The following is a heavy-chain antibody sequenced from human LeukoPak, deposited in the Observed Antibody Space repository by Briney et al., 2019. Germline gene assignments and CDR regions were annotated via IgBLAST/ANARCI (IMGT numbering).Heavy chain of an antibody. Sequence: GRSLRLSCAASGFTFSDYYMSWIRQAPGKGLEWVSYISSSSSYTNYADSVKGRFTISRDNAKNSLYLQMNSLRAEDTAVYYCARAPYSSSWYYFDYWGQGTLVTVSS. V-gene: IGHV3-11*05. J-gene: IGHJ4*02. D-gene: IGHD6-13*01. CDR2: ISSSSSYT. CDR3: ARAPYSSSWYYFDY. CDR1: GFTFSDYY.